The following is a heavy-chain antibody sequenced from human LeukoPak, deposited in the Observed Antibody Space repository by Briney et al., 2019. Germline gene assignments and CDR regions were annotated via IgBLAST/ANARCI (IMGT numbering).Heavy chain of an antibody. V-gene: IGHV4-30-2*01. Sequence: SQTLSLTCAVSGGSISSGGYSWSWIRRPPGKGLEWIGYIYHSGSTYYNPSLKSRVTISVDRSKNQFSLKLSSVTAADTAVYYCASEAYSGYGAPDYWGQGTLVTVSS. J-gene: IGHJ4*02. CDR1: GGSISSGGYS. D-gene: IGHD5-12*01. CDR2: IYHSGST. CDR3: ASEAYSGYGAPDY.